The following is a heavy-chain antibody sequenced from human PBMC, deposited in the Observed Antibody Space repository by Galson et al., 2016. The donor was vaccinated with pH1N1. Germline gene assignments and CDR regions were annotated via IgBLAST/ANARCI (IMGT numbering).Heavy chain of an antibody. Sequence: TRYSPSFEGQVTMSADKSISTAYLHWSSLKASDTAMYYCARRAGVAAAGAFDLWGQGTLLIVSS. V-gene: IGHV5-51*01. CDR2: T. D-gene: IGHD6-13*01. CDR3: ARRAGVAAAGAFDL. J-gene: IGHJ5*02.